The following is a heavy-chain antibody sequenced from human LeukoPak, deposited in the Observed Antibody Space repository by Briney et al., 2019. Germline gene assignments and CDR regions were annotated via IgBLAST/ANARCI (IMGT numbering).Heavy chain of an antibody. CDR3: ARDHGDPYYFDY. CDR2: ISCDGSNK. D-gene: IGHD4-17*01. Sequence: GRSLRLSCAASGFTLSSYAMHWVRQAPGKGLEWVAVISCDGSNKYYADSVKGRFTISRDNSKNTLYLQMNSLRAEDTAVYYCARDHGDPYYFDYWGQGTLVTVSS. CDR1: GFTLSSYA. V-gene: IGHV3-30-3*01. J-gene: IGHJ4*02.